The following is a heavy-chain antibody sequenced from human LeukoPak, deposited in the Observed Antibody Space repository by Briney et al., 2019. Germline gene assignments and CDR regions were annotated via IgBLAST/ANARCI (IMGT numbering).Heavy chain of an antibody. J-gene: IGHJ4*02. Sequence: GGSLRLSCAASGFTFSSYSMNWVRQAPGKGLEWVSSISSSSSYIYYADSVKGRFTISRDNAKNSLYLQMNSLRAEDTAVYDCANNVEMATFDYWGQGTLVTVSS. V-gene: IGHV3-21*01. CDR2: ISSSSSYI. CDR3: ANNVEMATFDY. D-gene: IGHD5-24*01. CDR1: GFTFSSYS.